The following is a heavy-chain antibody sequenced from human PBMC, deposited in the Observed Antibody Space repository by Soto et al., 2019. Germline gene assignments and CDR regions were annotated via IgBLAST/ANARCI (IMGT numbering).Heavy chain of an antibody. CDR3: AKDAIVGTTRYPDY. D-gene: IGHD1-26*01. Sequence: GGSLRLSCAASGFTFSNYAMNWVRQAPGKGLEWVSTISGSAYGTYYADSVKGRFTISRDNSKNLLYLQMNSLRAEDTAIYYCAKDAIVGTTRYPDYWGQGALVTVSS. J-gene: IGHJ4*02. V-gene: IGHV3-23*01. CDR1: GFTFSNYA. CDR2: ISGSAYGT.